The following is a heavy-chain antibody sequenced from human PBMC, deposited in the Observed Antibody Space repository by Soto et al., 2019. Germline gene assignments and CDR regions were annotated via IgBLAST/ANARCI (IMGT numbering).Heavy chain of an antibody. CDR2: IYYTGNT. D-gene: IGHD4-17*01. J-gene: IGHJ5*02. CDR1: DDPMTTHY. CDR3: AREFFGDFVMGARNWFAP. V-gene: IGHV4-59*11. Sequence: PSETLSLTCTVSDDPMTTHYWSWIRQPPGKGLEWIGNIYYTGNTKYNPSLKSRVTISVDTSKKQFSLRVSSVTAADTAVYYCAREFFGDFVMGARNWFAPWGQGTPVTVSS.